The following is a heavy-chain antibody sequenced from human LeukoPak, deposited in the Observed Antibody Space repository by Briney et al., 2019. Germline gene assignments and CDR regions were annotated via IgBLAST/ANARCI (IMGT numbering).Heavy chain of an antibody. CDR2: IKQDGSEK. Sequence: GGSLRLPCAASGFTFNSYWMSWVRQAPGKGLGWVANIKQDGSEKNYVDSVKGRFTISRDNTKNSPYLQMNSLRAEDTAVYYCATGYTSLYWGQGTLVTVSS. J-gene: IGHJ4*02. D-gene: IGHD6-13*01. CDR1: GFTFNSYW. CDR3: ATGYTSLY. V-gene: IGHV3-7*03.